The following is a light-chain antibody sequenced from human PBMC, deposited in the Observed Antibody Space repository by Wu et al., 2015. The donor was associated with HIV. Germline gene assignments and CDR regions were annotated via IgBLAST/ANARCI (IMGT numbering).Light chain of an antibody. CDR2: KAS. J-gene: IGKJ2*01. Sequence: DIQMTQSPSTLSASVGDRVTITCRASQSVGLWLAWYQQKPGKTPRLLIYKASNLESGVPSRFSGGGSVTDFTLTINSLQSDDFATYYCQQYYTYPYTFSQGSRLQIK. CDR3: QQYYTYPYT. CDR1: QSVGLW. V-gene: IGKV1-5*03.